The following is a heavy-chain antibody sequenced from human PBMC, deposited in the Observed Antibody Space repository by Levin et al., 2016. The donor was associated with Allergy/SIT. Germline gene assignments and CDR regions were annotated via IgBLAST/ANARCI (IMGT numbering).Heavy chain of an antibody. D-gene: IGHD3-3*01. Sequence: GSLRLSCTVSGGSISSYYWSWIRQPPGKGLEWIGYIYYSGSTNYNPSLKSRVTISVDTSKNQFSLKLSSVTAADTAVYYCARATHLRYYDFWSGRTTHNWFDPWGQGTLVTVSS. J-gene: IGHJ5*02. V-gene: IGHV4-59*01. CDR1: GGSISSYY. CDR3: ARATHLRYYDFWSGRTTHNWFDP. CDR2: IYYSGST.